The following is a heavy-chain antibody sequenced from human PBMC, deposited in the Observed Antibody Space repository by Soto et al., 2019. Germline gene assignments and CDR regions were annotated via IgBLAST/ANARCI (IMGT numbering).Heavy chain of an antibody. J-gene: IGHJ5*02. CDR3: ARLSRXNYYDTSGFFKDNWFDP. V-gene: IGHV1-69*01. Sequence: TVKVSCKASGGTFNSYDINWVRQAPGQGLEWMGGIIPIVETPKYAQKFQGRVTITADESTNTVYKELSSLRSEDTAMYYCARLSRXNYYDTSGFFKDNWFDPWGQGTLVTVSS. CDR1: GGTFNSYD. D-gene: IGHD3-22*01. CDR2: IIPIVETP.